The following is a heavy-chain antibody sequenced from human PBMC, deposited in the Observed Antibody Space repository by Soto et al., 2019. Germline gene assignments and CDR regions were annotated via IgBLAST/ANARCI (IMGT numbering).Heavy chain of an antibody. J-gene: IGHJ4*02. D-gene: IGHD4-17*01. Sequence: QVQLVESGGGVVQPGRSLRLSCEASGFTFRNYGMHWVRQAPGKGLEWVAVISFDGNTKYYADSVTGRFTISRDNSKKTLYLQMNSLRGDDAAVYNFAKTSRDLGDSPTGYWGQGILVSVSS. CDR1: GFTFRNYG. CDR2: ISFDGNTK. CDR3: AKTSRDLGDSPTGY. V-gene: IGHV3-30*18.